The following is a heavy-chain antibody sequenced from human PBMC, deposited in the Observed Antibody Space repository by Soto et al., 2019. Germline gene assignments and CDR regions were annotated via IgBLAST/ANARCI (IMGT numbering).Heavy chain of an antibody. J-gene: IGHJ6*02. CDR3: ARFVRSCNATTCSARADV. Sequence: PSETLSLTCTVSGGFFNSDTHSWSWIRQTPGKRLEWIGFIYSGGSTKNPSLRSRVTMSVDTSKNQFSLKLSSVIVADTAVYHCARFVRSCNATTCSARADVWGQGITVTVSS. V-gene: IGHV4-61*01. CDR1: GGFFNSDTHS. D-gene: IGHD2-15*01. CDR2: IYSGGST.